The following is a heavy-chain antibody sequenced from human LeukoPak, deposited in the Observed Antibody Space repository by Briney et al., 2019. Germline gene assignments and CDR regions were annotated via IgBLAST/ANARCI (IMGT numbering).Heavy chain of an antibody. CDR1: GFTFSSYA. Sequence: GGSLRLSCAASGFTFSSYAMHWVRQAPGKGLVWVSRINSDGSSTSYADSVKGRFTISRDNAKNTLYLQMNSLRAEDTAVYSCARGGPAGNWFDPWGQGTLVTVSS. J-gene: IGHJ5*02. CDR3: ARGGPAGNWFDP. V-gene: IGHV3-74*01. CDR2: INSDGSST.